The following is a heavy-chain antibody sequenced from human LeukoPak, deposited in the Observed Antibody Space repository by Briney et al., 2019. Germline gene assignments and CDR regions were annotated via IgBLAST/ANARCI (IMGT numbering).Heavy chain of an antibody. D-gene: IGHD2/OR15-2a*01. CDR3: ARDGVSVMPEFDF. V-gene: IGHV1-2*02. J-gene: IGHJ4*02. Sequence: GASVKVSCKASGYTFSDSYIYWLRQAPDQGLEWMGWIYCEDGVTKYAEIFEGRVTMTRDTSIDTVYMELRGLTSDDTAVFYCARDGVSVMPEFDFWGQGTLVTVSS. CDR2: IYCEDGVT. CDR1: GYTFSDSY.